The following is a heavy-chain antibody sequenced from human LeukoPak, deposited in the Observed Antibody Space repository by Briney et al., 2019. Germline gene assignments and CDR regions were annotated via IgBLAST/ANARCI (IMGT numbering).Heavy chain of an antibody. Sequence: GGSLRLSCAASGFDFSSHSMHWLRQAPGKGLDGVSSISSSGSYKYYADSLKGRLTIYRDNAGDSVFLLLQSLTVEDTAVYYCARGMIRGALWCVDFWGLGSLVTVSS. V-gene: IGHV3-21*01. CDR2: ISSSGSYK. CDR3: ARGMIRGALWCVDF. J-gene: IGHJ4*02. CDR1: GFDFSSHS. D-gene: IGHD4/OR15-4a*01.